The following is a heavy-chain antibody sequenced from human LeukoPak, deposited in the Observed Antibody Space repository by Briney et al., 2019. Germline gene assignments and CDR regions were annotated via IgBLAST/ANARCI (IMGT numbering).Heavy chain of an antibody. CDR1: GFTFSSYG. V-gene: IGHV3-48*04. Sequence: GGSLRLSCSASGFTFSSYGMNWVRQAPRMGLEWLSYISSSDNAIYYADSVKGRFTISRDNAKNSLFLQMNSLRAEDTAVYYCTRAFFGVRERGDYYFYYMDVWGKGTTVTVSS. D-gene: IGHD3-3*01. CDR2: ISSSDNAI. CDR3: TRAFFGVRERGDYYFYYMDV. J-gene: IGHJ6*03.